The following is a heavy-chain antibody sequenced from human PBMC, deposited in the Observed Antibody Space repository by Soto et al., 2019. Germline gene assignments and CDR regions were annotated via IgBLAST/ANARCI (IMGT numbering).Heavy chain of an antibody. V-gene: IGHV3-23*01. Sequence: GGSLRLSCAASGFTFSSYGMHWVRQAPGKGLEWVSAISGSGGSTYYADSVKGRFTISRDNSKNTLYLQMNSLRAEDTAVYYCAKDAGDCSGGSCYSELFDYWGQGTLVTVSS. D-gene: IGHD2-15*01. CDR2: ISGSGGST. J-gene: IGHJ4*02. CDR3: AKDAGDCSGGSCYSELFDY. CDR1: GFTFSSYG.